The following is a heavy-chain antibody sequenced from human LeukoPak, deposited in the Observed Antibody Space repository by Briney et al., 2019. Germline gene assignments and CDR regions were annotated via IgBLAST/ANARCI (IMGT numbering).Heavy chain of an antibody. CDR1: GGTFSSYA. CDR3: ARDLVSNSSSWYYYYYYGMDV. J-gene: IGHJ6*02. CDR2: IIPIFGTA. Sequence: ASVKVSCKASGGTFSSYAISWVRQAPGQGLEWMGGIIPIFGTANYAQKFQGRVTITADESTSTAYMELSSLRSEDTAVYYCARDLVSNSSSWYYYYYYGMDVWGQGTTVTVSS. V-gene: IGHV1-69*13. D-gene: IGHD6-13*01.